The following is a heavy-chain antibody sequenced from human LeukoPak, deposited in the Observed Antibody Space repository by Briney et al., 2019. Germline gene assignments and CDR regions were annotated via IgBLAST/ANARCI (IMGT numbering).Heavy chain of an antibody. Sequence: VASVKVSCKASGYTFTGYYMHWVRQAPGQGLEWMGWINPNSGGTNYAQKFQGRVTMTRDTSISTAYMELSRLRSEDTAVYYCARDVRDDYYYYYMDVWGKGTTVTVSS. CDR2: INPNSGGT. CDR3: ARDVRDDYYYYYMDV. D-gene: IGHD2-21*01. V-gene: IGHV1-2*02. J-gene: IGHJ6*03. CDR1: GYTFTGYY.